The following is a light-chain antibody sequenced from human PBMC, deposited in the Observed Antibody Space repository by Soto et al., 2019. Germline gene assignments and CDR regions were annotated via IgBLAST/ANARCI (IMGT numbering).Light chain of an antibody. CDR1: QSITSW. J-gene: IGKJ4*01. Sequence: DIQITQSPSTLSASVGDRVTITCRASQSITSWLAWYQQKPGKAPNLLIYDASSLQSGVPSRFSGSGSGTEFTLTNSSLQPDDYATYYCQQYNNHADIAFGRETKVEIK. CDR3: QQYNNHADIA. CDR2: DAS. V-gene: IGKV1-5*01.